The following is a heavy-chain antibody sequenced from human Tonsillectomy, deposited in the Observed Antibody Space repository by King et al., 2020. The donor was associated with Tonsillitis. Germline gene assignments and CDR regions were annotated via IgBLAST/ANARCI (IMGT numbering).Heavy chain of an antibody. J-gene: IGHJ4*02. CDR2: IKTKNDGGTT. CDR1: GFTFTKAW. CDR3: TTRPWFDY. Sequence: EVQLVESGGGLVKPGGSLRLSCAASGFTFTKAWMNWVRQAPGKGLEWVARIKTKNDGGTTDYAEPVKGRFSISRDNSKNTQYLEMSSMKIEDTGVYYCTTRPWFDYWGQGTLVTVSS. V-gene: IGHV3-15*07.